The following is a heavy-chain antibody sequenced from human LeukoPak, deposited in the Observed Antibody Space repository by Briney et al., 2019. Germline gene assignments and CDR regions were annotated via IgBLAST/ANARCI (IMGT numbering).Heavy chain of an antibody. Sequence: TSETLSLTCAVYGGSFSGYYWSWIRQPPGKGLEWIGEINHSGSTNYNPSLKSRVTISVDTSKNQFSLKLSSVTAADTAVYYCARDTMTRSWYCDCWGQGTLVTVSS. V-gene: IGHV4-34*01. CDR1: GGSFSGYY. J-gene: IGHJ4*02. D-gene: IGHD6-13*01. CDR2: INHSGST. CDR3: ARDTMTRSWYCDC.